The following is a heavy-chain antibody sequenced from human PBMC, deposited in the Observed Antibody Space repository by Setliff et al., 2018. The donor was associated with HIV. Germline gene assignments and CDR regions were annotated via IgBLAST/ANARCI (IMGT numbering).Heavy chain of an antibody. CDR3: ARLVELHYYYYYMDV. V-gene: IGHV3-9*01. J-gene: IGHJ6*03. CDR1: GFTFNNFA. CDR2: VDWAGDVT. D-gene: IGHD1-26*01. Sequence: PGGSLRLSCEGSGFTFNNFAMHWVRQSPGKGLEWVAGVDWAGDVTAYGDFAKGRCTISRDNAKKSLYLQMNSLRPEDTALYYCARLVELHYYYYYMDVWGKGTTVTVSS.